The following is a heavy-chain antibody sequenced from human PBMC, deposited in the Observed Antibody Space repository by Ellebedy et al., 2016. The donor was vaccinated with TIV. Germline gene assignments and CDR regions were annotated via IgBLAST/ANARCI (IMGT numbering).Heavy chain of an antibody. CDR2: IKQDGSEK. CDR3: ATHPRGYSYGYQFDY. Sequence: GGSLRLSXAASGFTFSSYWMSWVRQAPGKGLEWVANIKQDGSEKYYVDSVKGRFTISRDNAKNSLYLQMNSLRAEDTAVYYCATHPRGYSYGYQFDYWGQGTLVTVSS. CDR1: GFTFSSYW. D-gene: IGHD5-18*01. J-gene: IGHJ4*02. V-gene: IGHV3-7*03.